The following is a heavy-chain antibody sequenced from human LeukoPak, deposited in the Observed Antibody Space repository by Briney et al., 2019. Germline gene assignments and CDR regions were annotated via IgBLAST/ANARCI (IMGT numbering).Heavy chain of an antibody. CDR3: ARDPNIKTSVTTGWEY. CDR1: GFSLTDYA. CDR2: ILPSGGRT. V-gene: IGHV3-23*01. D-gene: IGHD4-17*01. Sequence: GGSLRLSCAASGFSLTDYAMTWVRQAPGKGLEWGSAILPSGGRTYYADSVKGRFTISRDNSENTLYLHMSSLRAEDTAIYYCARDPNIKTSVTTGWEYWGQGTLVTVSS. J-gene: IGHJ4*02.